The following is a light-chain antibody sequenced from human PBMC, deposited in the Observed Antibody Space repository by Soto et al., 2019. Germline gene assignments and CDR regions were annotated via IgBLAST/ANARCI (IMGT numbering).Light chain of an antibody. V-gene: IGLV2-23*01. CDR1: SSDVGTYNL. Sequence: QSVLTQPASVSGSPGQSITISCTGTSSDVGTYNLVSWYQQHPGKAPKLMIYDATKRPSGLSNRVSGSKSGNTASLTISGLQAEDDADYYCCSYAGSATPVVFGGGTKLTVL. CDR3: CSYAGSATPVV. J-gene: IGLJ2*01. CDR2: DAT.